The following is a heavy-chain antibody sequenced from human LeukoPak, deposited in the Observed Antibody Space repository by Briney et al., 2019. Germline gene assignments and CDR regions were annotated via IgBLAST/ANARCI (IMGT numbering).Heavy chain of an antibody. CDR3: ARRSLRHYYGMDV. CDR1: GGSLSSYY. CDR2: IYYTAST. D-gene: IGHD1-26*01. V-gene: IGHV4-59*08. J-gene: IGHJ6*02. Sequence: SETLSLTCTVSGGSLSSYYWSWIRQPPGKGLEGMGYIYYTASTTYNPSLKSRVTIPVAPSKNQFSLKLSSVTAADTAVYYCARRSLRHYYGMDVWGQGTTVTVSS.